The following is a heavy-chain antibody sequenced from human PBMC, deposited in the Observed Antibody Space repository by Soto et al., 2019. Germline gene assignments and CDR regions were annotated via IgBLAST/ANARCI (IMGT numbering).Heavy chain of an antibody. CDR1: GFTFSTYW. J-gene: IGHJ6*02. Sequence: QTGGSLRLSCAASGFTFSTYWMSWVRQAPGKGLEWVANIKEDGSKKYYVDSVEGRFTISRDNAKNSLYLQMTSLRAEDTALYYCARGWGYFDSSGFPYLYAMDVWGQGTTVTVSS. CDR2: IKEDGSKK. CDR3: ARGWGYFDSSGFPYLYAMDV. V-gene: IGHV3-7*01. D-gene: IGHD3-22*01.